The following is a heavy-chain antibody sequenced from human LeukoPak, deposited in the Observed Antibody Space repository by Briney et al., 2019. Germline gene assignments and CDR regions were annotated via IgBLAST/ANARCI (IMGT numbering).Heavy chain of an antibody. CDR2: INHSGST. CDR3: ARESVVPAARQYNWFDP. CDR1: GGSLSGYY. D-gene: IGHD2-2*01. Sequence: SETLSLTCAVYGGSLSGYYWIWIRQPPGKGLEWIGEINHSGSTNYNPSLKSRVTISVDTSKNQFSLKLSSVTAADTAVYYCARESVVPAARQYNWFDPWGQGTLVTVSS. J-gene: IGHJ5*02. V-gene: IGHV4-34*01.